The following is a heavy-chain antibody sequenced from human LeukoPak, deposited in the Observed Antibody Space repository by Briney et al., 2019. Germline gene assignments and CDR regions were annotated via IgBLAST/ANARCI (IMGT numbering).Heavy chain of an antibody. CDR1: GFTFSNYG. D-gene: IGHD4-17*01. J-gene: IGHJ4*02. CDR3: AKVDYGDHGFLEN. CDR2: ISYDGSNK. V-gene: IGHV3-30*18. Sequence: GGSLRLSCAASGFTFSNYGMHWVRQTPGKGLEWVAIISYDGSNKYYADSVKGRFTISRDISKNTLYLQMNSLRPEDTAVYFCAKVDYGDHGFLENWGQGTLVTVSS.